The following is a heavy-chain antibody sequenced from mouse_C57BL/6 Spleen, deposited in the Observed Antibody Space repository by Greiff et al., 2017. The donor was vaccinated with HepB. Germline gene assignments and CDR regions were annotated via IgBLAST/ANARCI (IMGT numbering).Heavy chain of an antibody. CDR2: IYPRSGNT. Sequence: QVQLKQSGAELARPGASVKLSCKASGYTFTSYGISWVKQRTGQGLEWIGEIYPRSGNTYYNEKFKGKATLTADKSSSTAYMELRSLTSEDSAVYFCARRKWPWDFDYWGKGTTLTVSS. D-gene: IGHD1-3*01. J-gene: IGHJ2*01. CDR1: GYTFTSYG. V-gene: IGHV1-81*01. CDR3: ARRKWPWDFDY.